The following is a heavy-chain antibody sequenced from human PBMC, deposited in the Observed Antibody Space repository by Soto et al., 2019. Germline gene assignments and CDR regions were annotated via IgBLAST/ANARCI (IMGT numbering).Heavy chain of an antibody. Sequence: QVQLVQSGAEVKKPGASVKVSCKASGYTFSDYYIHWVRQAPGQGLEWMGWTNPKSGATNYAQKFQGWVTMTRDTSISTVYMELNRLRPDDTAVYYCAREANWGRAFYYGMDVWGQGTTVTVSS. CDR1: GYTFSDYY. CDR2: TNPKSGAT. J-gene: IGHJ6*02. V-gene: IGHV1-2*04. D-gene: IGHD7-27*01. CDR3: AREANWGRAFYYGMDV.